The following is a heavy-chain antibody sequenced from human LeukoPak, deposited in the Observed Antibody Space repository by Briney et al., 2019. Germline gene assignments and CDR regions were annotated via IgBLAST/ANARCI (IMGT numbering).Heavy chain of an antibody. Sequence: PGRSLRLSCAASGFTFSSYGMHWVRQAPGKGLGWVAVISYDGSNKYYADSVKGRFTISRDNSKDTLYLQMNSLRAEDTAVYYCAETLTTTSHLFDYWGQGTLVTVSS. V-gene: IGHV3-30*18. D-gene: IGHD3-22*01. CDR2: ISYDGSNK. J-gene: IGHJ4*02. CDR3: AETLTTTSHLFDY. CDR1: GFTFSSYG.